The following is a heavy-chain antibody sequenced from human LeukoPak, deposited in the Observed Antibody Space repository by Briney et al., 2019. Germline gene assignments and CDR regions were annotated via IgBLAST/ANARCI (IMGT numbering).Heavy chain of an antibody. D-gene: IGHD6-19*01. V-gene: IGHV3-30*02. Sequence: GGSLRLSCAASGFTFSGYGMPWVRQAPGRGLEWVTFIQYDGNNKYYADSVKGRFTISRDNSKGTLFLQMNSLRPEDTAVYYCAKVPGYSSGNHYFDYWGQGTLVTVSS. CDR2: IQYDGNNK. CDR1: GFTFSGYG. CDR3: AKVPGYSSGNHYFDY. J-gene: IGHJ4*02.